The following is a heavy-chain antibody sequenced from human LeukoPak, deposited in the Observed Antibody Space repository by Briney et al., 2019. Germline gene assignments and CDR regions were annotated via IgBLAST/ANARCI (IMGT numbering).Heavy chain of an antibody. V-gene: IGHV3-23*01. CDR1: GFSFSNYA. Sequence: GGSLRLSCAASGFSFSNYAMSWVRQAPGKGLEWVSGISGSGGNTYYADPVKGRFTISRDNSKNTLYLQMSSLRAEDTAVYYCAKDRDITMVRGVTFDWGQGTLVTVSS. D-gene: IGHD3-10*01. J-gene: IGHJ4*02. CDR2: ISGSGGNT. CDR3: AKDRDITMVRGVTFD.